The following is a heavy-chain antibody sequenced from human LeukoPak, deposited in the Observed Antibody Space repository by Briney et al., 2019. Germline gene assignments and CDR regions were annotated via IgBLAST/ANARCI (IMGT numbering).Heavy chain of an antibody. D-gene: IGHD3-10*01. CDR1: GFTFSSYG. J-gene: IGHJ4*02. Sequence: GGTLRLSCAASGFTFSSYGMSWVRQAPGKGLERVSAISGSGGSTYYADSVKGRFTISRDNAKNSLYLQMNSLRVEDTAVYYCAKVAKYYYGSETYYFFEHWGQGTPVTASS. CDR3: AKVAKYYYGSETYYFFEH. V-gene: IGHV3-23*01. CDR2: ISGSGGST.